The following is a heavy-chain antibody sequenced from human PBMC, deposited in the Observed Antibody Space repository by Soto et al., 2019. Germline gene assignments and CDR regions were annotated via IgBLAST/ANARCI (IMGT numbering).Heavy chain of an antibody. Sequence: SETLSLTRTLSGVSIISGAYYWTWVRQHPGKGLEWIGYIYYNGNTYFSPSLKSRLTISIDTSKNQFSLKLSSVTAADTAMYYCARARLRAVYAFDFWGQGTMVTVSS. D-gene: IGHD4-17*01. V-gene: IGHV4-31*03. CDR1: GVSIISGAYY. J-gene: IGHJ3*01. CDR3: ARARLRAVYAFDF. CDR2: IYYNGNT.